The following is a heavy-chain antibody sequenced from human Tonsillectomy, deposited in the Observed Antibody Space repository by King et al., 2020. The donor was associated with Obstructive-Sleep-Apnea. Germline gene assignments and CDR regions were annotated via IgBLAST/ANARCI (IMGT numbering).Heavy chain of an antibody. CDR2: INSDGSTT. V-gene: IGHV3-74*01. J-gene: IGHJ2*01. CDR1: GFTFTDYW. CDR3: AREAFRSGNWYFDL. Sequence: VQLVQSGGGLTQPGGSLRLSCAASGFTFTDYWMHWVRQAPGKGLVWVSRINSDGSTTTYADSVKGRFAISSENAKNTLYLQMYSLRAEDTAVYYCAREAFRSGNWYFDLWGRGTPVTVSS.